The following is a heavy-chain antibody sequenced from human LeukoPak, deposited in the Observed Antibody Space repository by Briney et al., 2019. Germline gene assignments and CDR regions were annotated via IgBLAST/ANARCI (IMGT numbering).Heavy chain of an antibody. J-gene: IGHJ4*02. V-gene: IGHV3-21*04. CDR2: ISSSSSYI. D-gene: IGHD6-19*01. Sequence: GGSLRLSCAASGFTFSSYSMNWVRQAPGKGLEWVSSISSSSSYIYYADSVKGRFTISRDNAKNSLYLQMNSLRAEDTALYYCAKEASSSGWYGSFDYWGQGTLVTVSS. CDR1: GFTFSSYS. CDR3: AKEASSSGWYGSFDY.